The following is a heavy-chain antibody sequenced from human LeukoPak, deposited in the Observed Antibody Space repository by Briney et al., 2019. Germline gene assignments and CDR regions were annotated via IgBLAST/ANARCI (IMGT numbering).Heavy chain of an antibody. CDR3: ARLKSSYGDYYFDY. CDR2: IYYSGRT. V-gene: IGHV4-39*01. J-gene: IGHJ4*02. Sequence: SETLSLTCTLSGGSISSSTYYWGWIRKPPGKGLEWLGNIYYSGRTYYNPSLKNRLTISVDTSRNQFSLNLRSVTAADTAVYYCARLKSSYGDYYFDYWGQGTLVTVSS. CDR1: GGSISSSTYY. D-gene: IGHD4-17*01.